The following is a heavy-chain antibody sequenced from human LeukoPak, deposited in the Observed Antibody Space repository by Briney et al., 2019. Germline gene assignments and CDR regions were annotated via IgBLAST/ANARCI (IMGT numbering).Heavy chain of an antibody. Sequence: PGGSLRLSCAASGFTFSNAWMSWVRQAPGKGLEWVSVIYSGGSTYYADSVKGRFTISRDHSKNTLYLQMHSLRAEDTAVYYCARVLIVPAALTEYYYGMAVWGQGTTVTVSS. CDR1: GFTFSNAW. CDR3: ARVLIVPAALTEYYYGMAV. V-gene: IGHV3-53*01. CDR2: IYSGGST. J-gene: IGHJ6*02. D-gene: IGHD2-2*01.